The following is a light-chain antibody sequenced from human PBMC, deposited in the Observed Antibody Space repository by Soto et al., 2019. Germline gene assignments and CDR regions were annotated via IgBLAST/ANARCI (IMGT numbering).Light chain of an antibody. Sequence: AIQMTHSLSSLSASVLYIVNISFRASQGIGNALGWYQQRPGKPPKVLIYGASNLQSGVPPRFSGSGSGTDFTLAISSLQPEDSATYYCLKDINYPWKFGQGTKVDIK. CDR3: LKDINYPWK. V-gene: IGKV1-6*01. CDR2: GAS. CDR1: QGIGNA. J-gene: IGKJ1*01.